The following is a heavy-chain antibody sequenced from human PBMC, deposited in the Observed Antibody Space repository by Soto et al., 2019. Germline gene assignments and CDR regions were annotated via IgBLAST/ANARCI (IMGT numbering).Heavy chain of an antibody. CDR3: AADTGYDSSGYNFDC. D-gene: IGHD3-22*01. CDR2: IVVGSGNT. Sequence: ASVKVSCKASGFTFTSSAVQWVRQARGQRLEWIGWIVVGSGNTNYAQKFQERVTITRDMSTSTAYMELSSLRSEDTAVYYCAADTGYDSSGYNFDCWGQGTLVTVSS. V-gene: IGHV1-58*01. J-gene: IGHJ4*02. CDR1: GFTFTSSA.